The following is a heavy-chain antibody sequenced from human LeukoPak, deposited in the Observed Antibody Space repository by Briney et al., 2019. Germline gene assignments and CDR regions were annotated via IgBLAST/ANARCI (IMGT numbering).Heavy chain of an antibody. CDR2: ISNTGST. J-gene: IGHJ4*02. CDR1: GGSISIHY. D-gene: IGHD4-17*01. V-gene: IGHV4-59*08. Sequence: SETLSLTCTVSGGSISIHYWSWIRQPPGKGLEWIGYISNTGSTNYNPSLKSRVAISLDTSKSQFSLQLSSVTAADTAVYFCARYSGEWPYYFDYWGQGTLVTVSS. CDR3: ARYSGEWPYYFDY.